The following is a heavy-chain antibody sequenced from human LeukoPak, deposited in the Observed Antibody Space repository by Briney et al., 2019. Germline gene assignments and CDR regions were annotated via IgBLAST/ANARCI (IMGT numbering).Heavy chain of an antibody. Sequence: GGSLRLSCAASGFTFSSYSMNWVRQARGKGVEWVSYISSSSSTIYYADSVKGRFTISRDNAKNSLYLQMNSLRDEDTAVYYCARDKECSSTSCYTGFDPWGQGTLVTVSS. CDR2: ISSSSSTI. J-gene: IGHJ5*02. D-gene: IGHD2-2*02. CDR3: ARDKECSSTSCYTGFDP. V-gene: IGHV3-48*02. CDR1: GFTFSSYS.